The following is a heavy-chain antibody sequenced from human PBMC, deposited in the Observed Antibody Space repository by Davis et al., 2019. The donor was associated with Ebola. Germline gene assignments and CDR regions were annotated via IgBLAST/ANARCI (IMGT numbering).Heavy chain of an antibody. D-gene: IGHD3-16*01. CDR2: ISSSGGST. CDR1: GFTFSSYA. Sequence: GGSLRLSCAASGFTFSSYAMHWVRQAPGKGLEWVSGISSSGGSTYYADSVKGRFTISRDNSKNTLYLQMISLRAEDTAVYYCAREGELWITFPDYWGQGTLVTVSS. CDR3: AREGELWITFPDY. V-gene: IGHV3-23*01. J-gene: IGHJ4*02.